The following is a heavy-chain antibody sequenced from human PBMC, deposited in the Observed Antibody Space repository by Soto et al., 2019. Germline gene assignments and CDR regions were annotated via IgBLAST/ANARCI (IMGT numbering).Heavy chain of an antibody. V-gene: IGHV1-69*06. CDR3: AREPYSSSWKNWFDP. CDR1: GGTFSSYP. CDR2: IIPIFGTA. J-gene: IGHJ5*02. D-gene: IGHD6-13*01. Sequence: SXKVSCKASGGTFSSYPLSGVRQAPGQWLAWMGGIIPIFGTANYAQKFQGRVTITADKSTSTAYMELSSLRSEDTAVYYCAREPYSSSWKNWFDPWGQGTLVTVSS.